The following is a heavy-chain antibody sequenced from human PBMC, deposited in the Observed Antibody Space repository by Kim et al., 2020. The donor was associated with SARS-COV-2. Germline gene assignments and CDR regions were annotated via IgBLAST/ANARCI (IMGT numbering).Heavy chain of an antibody. D-gene: IGHD3-10*01. J-gene: IGHJ6*02. CDR2: IYSGGST. Sequence: GGSLRLSCAASGFTVSSNYMSWVRQAPGKGLEWVSVIYSGGSTYYADSVKGRFTISRHNSKNTLYLQMNSLRAEDTAVYYCARDGFWRPISGSSPYGMDVWGQGTTVTVSS. V-gene: IGHV3-53*04. CDR1: GFTVSSNY. CDR3: ARDGFWRPISGSSPYGMDV.